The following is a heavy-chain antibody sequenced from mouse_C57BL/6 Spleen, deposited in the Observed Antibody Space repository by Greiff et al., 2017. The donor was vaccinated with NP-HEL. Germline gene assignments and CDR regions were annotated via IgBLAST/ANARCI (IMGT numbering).Heavy chain of an antibody. CDR2: IWSGGST. Sequence: QVQLKESGPGLVQPSQSLSITCTVSGFSLTSYGVHWVRQSPGKGLEWLGVIWSGGSTDYNAAFISRLSISKDNSKSQVFFKMNSLQADDTAIYYWASNEGYDYGAIFAYWGQGTLVTVSA. CDR3: ASNEGYDYGAIFAY. V-gene: IGHV2-2*01. CDR1: GFSLTSYG. J-gene: IGHJ3*01. D-gene: IGHD2-4*01.